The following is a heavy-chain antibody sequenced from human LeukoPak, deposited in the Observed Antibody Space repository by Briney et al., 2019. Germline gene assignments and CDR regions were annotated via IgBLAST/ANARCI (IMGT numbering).Heavy chain of an antibody. CDR3: TRDSGTYNWFDP. V-gene: IGHV3-73*01. Sequence: VQPGGSLKLSCAASGFTFSGSAIHWVRQSSGKGLEWVGQIDKKDKGYATATTYAASVKGRFTISRDDSINTAYLRMKSLKTEDTALYYCTRDSGTYNWFDPWGQGTLVTVSS. CDR1: GFTFSGSA. J-gene: IGHJ5*02. D-gene: IGHD1-26*01. CDR2: IDKKDKGYAT.